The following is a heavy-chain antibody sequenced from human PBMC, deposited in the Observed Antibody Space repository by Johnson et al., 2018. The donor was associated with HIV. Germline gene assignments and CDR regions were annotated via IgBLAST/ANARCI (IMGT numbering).Heavy chain of an antibody. CDR1: GFTFSSYG. CDR2: ISYDGSNK. CDR3: TTDGYGGYGYGYGAFDI. J-gene: IGHJ3*02. V-gene: IGHV3-30*03. Sequence: QVQLVESGGGVVQPGRSLRLSCAASGFTFSSYGMHWVRQAPGKGLEWVAVISYDGSNKYYADYVKGRFTISRDNSKNTLYLQMYSLKTEDTALYYCTTDGYGGYGYGYGAFDICGQGTMVTVSS. D-gene: IGHD5-18*01.